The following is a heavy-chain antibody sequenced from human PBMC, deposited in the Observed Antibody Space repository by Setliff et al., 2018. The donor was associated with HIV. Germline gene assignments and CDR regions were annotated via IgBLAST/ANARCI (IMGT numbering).Heavy chain of an antibody. Sequence: SETLSLTCTVSGDSINSGGYYWTWIRQHPGKGLEWIGYIFYSGNTSTTPSLKSRLTMSLDTSKNQFSLRLNSTTAADTAVYYCARTTYILHFFEWSPHSSLYYYYMDVWGKGTTVTVSS. J-gene: IGHJ6*03. CDR1: GDSINSGGYY. CDR3: ARTTYILHFFEWSPHSSLYYYYMDV. D-gene: IGHD3-3*01. CDR2: IFYSGNT. V-gene: IGHV4-31*03.